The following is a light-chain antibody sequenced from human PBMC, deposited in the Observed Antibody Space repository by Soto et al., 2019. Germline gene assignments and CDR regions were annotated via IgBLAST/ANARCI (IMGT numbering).Light chain of an antibody. CDR2: LGS. J-gene: IGKJ1*01. Sequence: DIVMTQSPLSLPVTPGEPASISCRSSQSLLHSNGYNYLDWYLQKPGQSPQLLIYLGSNRSSGVPDRFTGSGSGTDFTLKISRVEDEDVGVYYCMQALQTRWTFGQGTKVHIK. CDR1: QSLLHSNGYNY. V-gene: IGKV2-28*01. CDR3: MQALQTRWT.